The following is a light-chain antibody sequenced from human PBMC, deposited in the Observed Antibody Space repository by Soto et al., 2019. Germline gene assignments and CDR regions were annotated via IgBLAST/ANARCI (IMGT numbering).Light chain of an antibody. J-gene: IGLJ1*01. V-gene: IGLV2-14*01. CDR3: SSFTSSTTYV. Sequence: QSVLTQSASVSGSPGQSITISCTGTSSDVGNYNYVSWYQQHPGEVPKLIIFNVNNRPSGVSNRFSGSKSGNTASLTISGLQAEDEDDYYCSSFTSSTTYVFVTGTKVTVL. CDR1: SSDVGNYNY. CDR2: NVN.